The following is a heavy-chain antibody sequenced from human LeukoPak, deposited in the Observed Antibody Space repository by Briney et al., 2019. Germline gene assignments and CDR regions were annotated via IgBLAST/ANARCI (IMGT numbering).Heavy chain of an antibody. CDR2: INPNSGGT. D-gene: IGHD3-10*01. CDR3: AILNHYGSGSYSDEIDY. V-gene: IGHV1-2*02. CDR1: GYTFTSYG. J-gene: IGHJ4*02. Sequence: ASVKVSCKASGYTFTSYGISWVRQAPGQGLEWIGWINPNSGGTNYAQKFQGRVTMTRDTSISTAYMELSRLRSDDTAVYYCAILNHYGSGSYSDEIDYWGQGTLVTVSS.